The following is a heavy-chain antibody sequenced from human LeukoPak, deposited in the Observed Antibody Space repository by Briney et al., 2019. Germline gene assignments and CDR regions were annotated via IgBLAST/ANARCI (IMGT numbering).Heavy chain of an antibody. J-gene: IGHJ6*03. CDR3: ARHSDGYPNYYYYYYVDV. V-gene: IGHV4-39*01. D-gene: IGHD5-18*01. CDR2: IYYSGTT. Sequence: PSETLSLTCTVSGGSISTSYFWGWIRQPPGKGLEWIGSIYYSGTTYYNPSLKSRVTISVDTSKNQFSLKLSSVTAADTAVYYCARHSDGYPNYYYYYYVDVWGKGTTATVSS. CDR1: GGSISTSYF.